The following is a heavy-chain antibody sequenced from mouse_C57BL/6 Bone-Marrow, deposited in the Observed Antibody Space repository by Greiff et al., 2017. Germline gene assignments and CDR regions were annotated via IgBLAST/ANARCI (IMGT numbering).Heavy chain of an antibody. CDR2: IYPRSGNT. Sequence: QVQLQQSGAELARPGASVKLSCKASGYTFTSYGISWVKQRTGQGLEWIGEIYPRSGNTYYNEKFKGKATLTADKSSSTAYMELRSLTSEDSAVYFCDDGSSPWYFDVWGTGTTVTVSS. CDR3: DDGSSPWYFDV. V-gene: IGHV1-81*01. D-gene: IGHD1-1*01. J-gene: IGHJ1*03. CDR1: GYTFTSYG.